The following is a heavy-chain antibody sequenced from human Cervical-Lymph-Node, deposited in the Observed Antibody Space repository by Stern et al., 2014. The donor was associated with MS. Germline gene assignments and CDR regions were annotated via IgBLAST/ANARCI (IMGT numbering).Heavy chain of an antibody. D-gene: IGHD3-3*01. CDR2: IFWGDAR. CDR1: GFSFTSSRMG. CDR3: ARTDYSLLSGYSHFDY. J-gene: IGHJ4*02. Sequence: ESGPTLVKPTQTLTLTCTFSGFSFTSSRMGVGWIRQPPGKALEWLALIFWGDARRYSPSLKTRLTITKDNSKSQVVLRLTNMAPEDTGTYYCARTDYSLLSGYSHFDYCGQGATFTVSS. V-gene: IGHV2-5*02.